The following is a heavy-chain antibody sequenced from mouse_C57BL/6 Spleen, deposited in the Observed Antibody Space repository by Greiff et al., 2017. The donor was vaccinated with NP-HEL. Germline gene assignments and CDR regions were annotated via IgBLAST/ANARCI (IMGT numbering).Heavy chain of an antibody. CDR3: ARHEERVYYHGSSYFDV. D-gene: IGHD1-1*01. CDR2: FYPGSGSI. CDR1: GYTFTEYT. J-gene: IGHJ1*03. V-gene: IGHV1-62-2*01. Sequence: VQLQQSGAELVKPGASVKLSCKASGYTFTEYTIHWVKQRSGQGLEWIGWFYPGSGSIKYNEKFKDKATLTADKSSSTVYMELSRLTSEDSAVYFCARHEERVYYHGSSYFDVWGTGTTVTVSS.